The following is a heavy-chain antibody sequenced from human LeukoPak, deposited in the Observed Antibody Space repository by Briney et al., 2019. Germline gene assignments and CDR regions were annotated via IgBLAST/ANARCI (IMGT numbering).Heavy chain of an antibody. D-gene: IGHD6-13*01. CDR3: ARGSSSWSYYYYYGMDV. V-gene: IGHV4-31*11. CDR2: IYYSGST. Sequence: PSETLSLTCAVSGGSISSGGYSWSWIRQPPGKGLEWIGYIYYSGSTYYNPSLKSRVTISVDTSKNQFSLKLSSVTAADTAVYYCARGSSSWSYYYYYGMDVWGQGTTVTVSS. J-gene: IGHJ6*02. CDR1: GGSISSGGYS.